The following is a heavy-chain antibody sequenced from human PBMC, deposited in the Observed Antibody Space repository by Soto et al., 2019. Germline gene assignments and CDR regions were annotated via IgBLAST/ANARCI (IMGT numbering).Heavy chain of an antibody. J-gene: IGHJ4*02. CDR2: IIPILGIA. D-gene: IGHD3-3*01. CDR3: ASGATIFGVAN. V-gene: IGHV1-69*02. Sequence: ASVNVSCKASGGTFSSYTISWVRQAPGQGLEWMGRIIPILGIANYAQKFQGRVTITADKSTSTAYMELSSLRSEDTAVYYCASGATIFGVANWGQGTLVTVSS. CDR1: GGTFSSYT.